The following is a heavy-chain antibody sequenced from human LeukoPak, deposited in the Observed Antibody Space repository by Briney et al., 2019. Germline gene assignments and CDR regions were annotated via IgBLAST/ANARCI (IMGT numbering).Heavy chain of an antibody. V-gene: IGHV3-53*01. CDR1: GFTVSSYY. J-gene: IGHJ6*04. CDR2: IYSGGST. Sequence: PGGSLRLSCAASGFTVSSYYMRWVRQAPGKGLEWVSVIYSGGSTYYADSVKGRFTISKDNSKNTLNLQSNSLRAEETAVYYCAREGPEDQPYYYYVMDVWGEGTTVTVSS. CDR3: AREGPEDQPYYYYVMDV.